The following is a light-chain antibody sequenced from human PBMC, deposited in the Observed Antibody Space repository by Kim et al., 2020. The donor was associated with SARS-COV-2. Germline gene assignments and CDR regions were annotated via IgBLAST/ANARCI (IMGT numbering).Light chain of an antibody. CDR1: RRSVVNYNL. CDR3: CSYAGSNTFVI. CDR2: DVS. Sequence: FTISCAGTRRSVVNYNLVSCYQQLPGKAPKLIIFDVSKRPSGVSNRCSGSKYGDTASLTISGLQAEDESDYYCCSYAGSNTFVIFGGGTQLTVL. V-gene: IGLV2-23*02. J-gene: IGLJ2*01.